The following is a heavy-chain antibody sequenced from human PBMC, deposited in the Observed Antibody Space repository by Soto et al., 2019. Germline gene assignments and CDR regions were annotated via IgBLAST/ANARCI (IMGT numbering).Heavy chain of an antibody. Sequence: QVQLQESGPGLVKPSETLSLTCTVSGGSISSYYWSWIRQPPGKGLEWIGYIYYSGSTNYNPSLKSRVTISVDTSKNQFSLKLSSVTAADTAVYYCAREKVQLWPKDRGHDAFDIWGQGTMVTVSS. V-gene: IGHV4-59*01. J-gene: IGHJ3*02. CDR1: GGSISSYY. D-gene: IGHD5-18*01. CDR2: IYYSGST. CDR3: AREKVQLWPKDRGHDAFDI.